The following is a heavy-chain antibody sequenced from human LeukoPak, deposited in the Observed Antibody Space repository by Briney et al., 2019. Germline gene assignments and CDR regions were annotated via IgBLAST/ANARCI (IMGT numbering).Heavy chain of an antibody. J-gene: IGHJ5*02. CDR1: GGSISSSSYY. Sequence: PSETLSLTCTVSGGSISSSSYYWGWIRQPPGKGLEWIGSIYHSGSTYYNPSLKSRVTISVDTSKNQFSLKLISVTAADTAVYYCARQKQQLVVWFDPWGQGTLVTVSS. CDR3: ARQKQQLVVWFDP. D-gene: IGHD6-13*01. V-gene: IGHV4-39*01. CDR2: IYHSGST.